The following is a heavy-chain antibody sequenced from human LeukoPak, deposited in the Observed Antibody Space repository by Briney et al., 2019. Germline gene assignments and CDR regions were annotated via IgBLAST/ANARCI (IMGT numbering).Heavy chain of an antibody. D-gene: IGHD3-3*01. Sequence: ALVKVSCKASGYTFTSYYMHWVRQAPGQGLEWMGIINPSGGSTSYAQKFQGRVTVTRDTSTSTVYMELSSLRSEDTAVYYCATSIRFLEWLPHDYWGQGTLVTVSS. CDR1: GYTFTSYY. CDR2: INPSGGST. V-gene: IGHV1-46*01. J-gene: IGHJ4*02. CDR3: ATSIRFLEWLPHDY.